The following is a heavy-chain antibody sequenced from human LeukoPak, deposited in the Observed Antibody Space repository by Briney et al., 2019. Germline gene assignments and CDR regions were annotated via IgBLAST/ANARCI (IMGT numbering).Heavy chain of an antibody. Sequence: KTGGSLRLSCAASGFTLSDYHMNWVRQAPGKGLEWLSSITTISHYIYYAGAVRGRFTISRDSAKNSLYLQMNSLRGEDTAVYYCARSGGPGTYHQLRYNWFDPWGQGTLVTVSS. D-gene: IGHD3-10*01. CDR2: ITTISHYI. CDR1: GFTLSDYH. J-gene: IGHJ5*02. V-gene: IGHV3-21*01. CDR3: ARSGGPGTYHQLRYNWFDP.